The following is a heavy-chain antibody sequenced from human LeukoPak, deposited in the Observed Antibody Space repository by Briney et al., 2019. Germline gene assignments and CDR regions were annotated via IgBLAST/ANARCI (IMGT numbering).Heavy chain of an antibody. D-gene: IGHD6-19*01. CDR2: INHSGST. CDR3: ARGPIKGQWLANYYYYGMDV. CDR1: GGSFSGYY. V-gene: IGHV4-34*01. J-gene: IGHJ6*02. Sequence: PSETLSLTCAVYGGSFSGYYWSWIRQPPGKGLEWIGEINHSGSTNYNPSLKSRVTISVDTSKNQFPLKLSSVTAADTAVYYCARGPIKGQWLANYYYYGMDVWGQGTTVTVSS.